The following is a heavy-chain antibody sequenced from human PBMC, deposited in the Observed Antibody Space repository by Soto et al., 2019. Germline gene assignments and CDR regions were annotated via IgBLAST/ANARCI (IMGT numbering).Heavy chain of an antibody. V-gene: IGHV1-24*01. J-gene: IGHJ4*02. Sequence: ASVKVSCKVSGYTLTELSMHWVRQAPGKGLEWMGGFDPEDGETIYAQKFQGRVTMTEDTSTDTAYMELSSLRSEDTAVYYCATAKHYYDSSGYYTLYYFDYWGQGTLVTVSS. D-gene: IGHD3-22*01. CDR2: FDPEDGET. CDR3: ATAKHYYDSSGYYTLYYFDY. CDR1: GYTLTELS.